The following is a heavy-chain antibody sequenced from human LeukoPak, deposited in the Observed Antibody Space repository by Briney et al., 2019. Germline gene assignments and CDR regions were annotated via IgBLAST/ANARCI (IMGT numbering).Heavy chain of an antibody. J-gene: IGHJ3*02. V-gene: IGHV1-18*01. D-gene: IGHD3-9*01. CDR2: ISAYNGNT. Sequence: GASVKVSCKTSGYTFTSYDISWVRQAPGQGLEWMGWISAYNGNTRYAQNLQGRVTMTTETSTSIAYMELRGLRSDDTAVYYCARGALELRYFDWPRPLGTFDIWGQGTMVTVSS. CDR3: ARGALELRYFDWPRPLGTFDI. CDR1: GYTFTSYD.